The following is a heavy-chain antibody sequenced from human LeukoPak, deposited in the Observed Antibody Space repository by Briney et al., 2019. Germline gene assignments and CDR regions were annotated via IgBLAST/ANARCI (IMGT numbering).Heavy chain of an antibody. CDR2: INPNSGGT. D-gene: IGHD3-10*01. J-gene: IGHJ4*02. Sequence: ASVKVSCKASGYTFTGYYMHWVRQAPGQGLEWMGWINPNSGGTNYAQKFQGRVTMTRDTSISTAYMELSRLRSDDTAVYYCARDKIRGVPRRFDYWGQGTLVTVSS. V-gene: IGHV1-2*02. CDR3: ARDKIRGVPRRFDY. CDR1: GYTFTGYY.